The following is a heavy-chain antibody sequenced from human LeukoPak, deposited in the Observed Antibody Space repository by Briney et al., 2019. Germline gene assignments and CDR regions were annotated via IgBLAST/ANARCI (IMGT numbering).Heavy chain of an antibody. CDR3: SRAPTADPDAFDI. J-gene: IGHJ3*02. CDR1: GFTFGNYG. D-gene: IGHD1-14*01. CDR2: IRYGGINE. V-gene: IGHV3-30*02. Sequence: GGSLRLSCAGSGFTFGNYGIHWVRQAPGKGLEWVAFIRYGGINEYYADSVKGRFTISRDNSKNSLYLQMNSLRTEDTADCAKSRAPTADPDAFDIWGQGTMVTVSS.